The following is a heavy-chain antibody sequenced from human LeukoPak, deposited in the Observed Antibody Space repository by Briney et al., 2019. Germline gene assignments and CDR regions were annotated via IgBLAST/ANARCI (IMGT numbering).Heavy chain of an antibody. D-gene: IGHD2-8*01. V-gene: IGHV3-30*02. J-gene: IGHJ3*02. CDR1: GFTFSSYG. CDR3: AKDGRIVLMVYADAFHI. Sequence: GGSLRLSCAASGFTFSSYGMHWVRQAPGKGLEWVAFIRYDGSNKYYADSVKGRFTISRDNSKNTLYLQMNSLRAEDTAVYYCAKDGRIVLMVYADAFHIWGQGTMVTVSS. CDR2: IRYDGSNK.